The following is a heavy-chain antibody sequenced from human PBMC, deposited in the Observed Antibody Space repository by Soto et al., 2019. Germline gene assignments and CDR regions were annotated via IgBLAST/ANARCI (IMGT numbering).Heavy chain of an antibody. CDR1: GYTFTNYG. CDR2: INAYNGNT. D-gene: IGHD6-13*01. CDR3: ARDAAAGLNDC. J-gene: IGHJ4*02. Sequence: QVQLVQSGAEVKKPGASVKVSCKASGYTFTNYGIRWVRQAPGQGLEWMGWINAYNGNTKSAQKLQGRVTLTTDTSRSTAYMELRSLRSDDTAVYYCARDAAAGLNDCWGQGTLVTVSS. V-gene: IGHV1-18*01.